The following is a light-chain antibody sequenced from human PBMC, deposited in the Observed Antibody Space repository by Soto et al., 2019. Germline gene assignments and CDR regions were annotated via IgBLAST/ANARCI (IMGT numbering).Light chain of an antibody. J-gene: IGKJ2*01. V-gene: IGKV3-15*01. Sequence: DIVLTQSPATLSVSPGESATLSCRASQSVSRALAWYQHVPGQAPSLLIYDSSTRATGVPARFSGSGSGTQFTLTISSLQSEDFAVYYCQQYNNWPPRYTFGQGTKLQI. CDR1: QSVSRA. CDR3: QQYNNWPPRYT. CDR2: DSS.